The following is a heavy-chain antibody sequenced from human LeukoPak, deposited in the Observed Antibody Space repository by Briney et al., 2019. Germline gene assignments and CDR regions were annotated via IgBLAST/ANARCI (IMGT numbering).Heavy chain of an antibody. D-gene: IGHD3-3*01. CDR1: GGSISSHH. J-gene: IGHJ4*02. CDR3: ARGGILEWLLYDY. Sequence: SETLSLTCTVSGGSISSHHWSWIRQPPGKGLEWIGYIYYSGSTNYNPSLKSRVTISVDTSKNQFSLKLSSVTAADTAVYYCARGGILEWLLYDYWGQGTLVTVSS. CDR2: IYYSGST. V-gene: IGHV4-59*11.